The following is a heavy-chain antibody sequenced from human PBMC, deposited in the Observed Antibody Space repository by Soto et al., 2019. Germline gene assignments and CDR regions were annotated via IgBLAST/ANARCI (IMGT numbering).Heavy chain of an antibody. V-gene: IGHV1-69*13. CDR2: IIPIFGTA. D-gene: IGHD2-15*01. CDR3: ATAGAAKSSSWFDP. J-gene: IGHJ5*02. CDR1: GGTFSSYA. Sequence: GASVKVSCKASGGTFSSYAIIWVRQAPGQGLEWMGGIIPIFGTANYAQKFQGRVTITADESTSTAHMELSSLRSEDTAVYYCATAGAAKSSSWFDPWGQGTLVTVSS.